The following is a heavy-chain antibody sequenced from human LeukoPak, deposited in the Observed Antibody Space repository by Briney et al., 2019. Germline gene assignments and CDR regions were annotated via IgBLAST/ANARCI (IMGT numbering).Heavy chain of an antibody. V-gene: IGHV3-33*06. CDR1: GFTFSNYG. CDR2: IWYDGSNK. J-gene: IGHJ4*02. CDR3: AKIWGSSGWYEYSFDY. D-gene: IGHD6-19*01. Sequence: GGSLRLSCAASGFTFSNYGMHWVRQAPGKGLEWVALIWYDGSNKYYADSVKGRFTISRDNSKNTLYLQMNSLRAEDTVVYYCAKIWGSSGWYEYSFDYWGQGTLVTVSS.